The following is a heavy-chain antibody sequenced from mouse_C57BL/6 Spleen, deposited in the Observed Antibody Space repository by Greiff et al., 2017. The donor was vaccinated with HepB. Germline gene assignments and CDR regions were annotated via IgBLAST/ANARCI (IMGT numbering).Heavy chain of an antibody. CDR3: ARSELACFAY. CDR1: GYTFTDYN. V-gene: IGHV1-18*01. Sequence: EVQLQQSGPELVKPGASVKIPCKASGYTFTDYNMDWVKQSHGKSLEWIGDINPNNGGTIYNQKFKGKATLTVDKSSSTAYMELRSLTSEDTAFYYCARSELACFAYWGQGTLVTVSA. D-gene: IGHD4-1*01. J-gene: IGHJ3*01. CDR2: INPNNGGT.